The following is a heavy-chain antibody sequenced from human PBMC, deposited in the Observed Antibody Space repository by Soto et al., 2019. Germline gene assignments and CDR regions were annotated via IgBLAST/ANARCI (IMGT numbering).Heavy chain of an antibody. J-gene: IGHJ4*02. CDR2: IKQDGSEK. V-gene: IGHV3-7*01. CDR1: GFTFSSYW. D-gene: IGHD6-13*01. Sequence: PGGSLRLSXAASGFTFSSYWMSWVLQAPGKGLEWVANIKQDGSEKYYVDSVKGRFTISRDNAKNSLYLQMNSLRAEDTAVYYCARDLGYSSSWYYFDYWGQGTLVTVSS. CDR3: ARDLGYSSSWYYFDY.